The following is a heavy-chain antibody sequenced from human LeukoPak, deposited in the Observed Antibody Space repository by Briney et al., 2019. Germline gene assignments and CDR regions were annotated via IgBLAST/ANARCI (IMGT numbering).Heavy chain of an antibody. V-gene: IGHV3-53*01. J-gene: IGHJ5*02. CDR3: ARHDWFDP. Sequence: GGSLRLSCAVSGFTVSGDYMSWVRPAPGKGLEWVSLMYTGGATYYADPVKGRFTISRDNSKYSLYLQMNSLRVEDTAVYYCARHDWFDPWGHGTLVTVSS. CDR2: MYTGGAT. CDR1: GFTVSGDY. D-gene: IGHD3-3*01.